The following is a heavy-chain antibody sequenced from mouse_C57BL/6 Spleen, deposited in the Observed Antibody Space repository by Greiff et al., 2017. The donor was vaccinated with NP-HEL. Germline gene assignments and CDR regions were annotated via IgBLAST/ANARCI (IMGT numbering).Heavy chain of an antibody. V-gene: IGHV1-22*01. J-gene: IGHJ4*01. Sequence: EFQLQQSGPELVKPGASVKMSCKASGYTFTDYNMHWVKQSHGKSLEWIGYINPNNGGTSYNQKFKGKDTLTVNKSSSTAYMALRNLTSEDSAVYYCARKVTTVVAPNAMEYWGQGTSVTVSS. CDR1: GYTFTDYN. D-gene: IGHD1-1*01. CDR3: ARKVTTVVAPNAMEY. CDR2: INPNNGGT.